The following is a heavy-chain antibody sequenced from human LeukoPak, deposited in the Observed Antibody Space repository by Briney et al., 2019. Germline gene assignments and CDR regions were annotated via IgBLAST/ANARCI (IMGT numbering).Heavy chain of an antibody. CDR3: ARDGDFWSGYFASDY. CDR2: ISSSGSTI. D-gene: IGHD3-3*01. CDR1: GFTFSDYY. V-gene: IGHV3-11*01. J-gene: IGHJ4*02. Sequence: GGSLRLSCAASGFTFSDYYMSWIRQAPGKGLEWVSYISSSGSTIYYADSVKGRFTIPRDNAKNSLYLQMNSLKAEDTAVYYCARDGDFWSGYFASDYWGQGTLVTVSS.